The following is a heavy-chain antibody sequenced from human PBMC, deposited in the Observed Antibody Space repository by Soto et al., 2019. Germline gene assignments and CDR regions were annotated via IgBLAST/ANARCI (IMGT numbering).Heavy chain of an antibody. Sequence: GGSLRLSCAASGFTFSSYAMHWVRQAPGKGLEWVAVISYDGSNKYYADSVKGRFTISRDNSKNTLYLQMNSLRAEDTAVYYCARDLASMAGIRRDYYYGMDVWGQGTTVTVSS. CDR2: ISYDGSNK. V-gene: IGHV3-30-3*01. D-gene: IGHD6-19*01. CDR1: GFTFSSYA. J-gene: IGHJ6*02. CDR3: ARDLASMAGIRRDYYYGMDV.